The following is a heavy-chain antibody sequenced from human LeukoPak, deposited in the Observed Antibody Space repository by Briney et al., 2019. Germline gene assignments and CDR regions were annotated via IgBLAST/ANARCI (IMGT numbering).Heavy chain of an antibody. V-gene: IGHV3-73*01. Sequence: GGTLRLSCAASGFSISGSAMHWVRQASGKGLEWVGHIRSKPNNYATSYAASVKGRFTISRDDSSNTAYLQMNSLRTEDTAVYYCSSSQITWGRGTLVTVSS. CDR1: GFSISGSA. CDR3: SSSQIT. J-gene: IGHJ5*02. CDR2: IRSKPNNYAT.